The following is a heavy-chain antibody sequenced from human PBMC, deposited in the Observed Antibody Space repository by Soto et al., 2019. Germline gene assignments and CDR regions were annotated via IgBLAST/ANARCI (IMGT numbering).Heavy chain of an antibody. CDR2: TSGSGSNR. Sequence: EVQLLESGGGVVQPGGSLRLSCAASGFTFSNYGMSWVRLAPGKGLEWVAGTSGSGSNRYYADSVKGRFTITRDNSKEAVFLQMNSLRAEDTAIYYCAKDMDLFIEVVPAATGSFDLWGQGTLVTVS. J-gene: IGHJ4*02. V-gene: IGHV3-23*01. D-gene: IGHD2-2*01. CDR3: AKDMDLFIEVVPAATGSFDL. CDR1: GFTFSNYG.